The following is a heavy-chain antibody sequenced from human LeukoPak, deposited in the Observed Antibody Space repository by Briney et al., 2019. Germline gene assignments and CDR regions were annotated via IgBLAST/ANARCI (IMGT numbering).Heavy chain of an antibody. CDR3: AKVRKGVGAFDL. Sequence: GGSLRLSCAASGFTFSSYEMNWVRQAPGKGLEWVSYISSSNSTIYYADSLKGRFTVSRDISKNTLYLQMNSLRAEDTAIYYCAKVRKGVGAFDLWGQGTMVTVSS. J-gene: IGHJ3*01. CDR2: ISSSNSTI. D-gene: IGHD3-16*01. V-gene: IGHV3-48*03. CDR1: GFTFSSYE.